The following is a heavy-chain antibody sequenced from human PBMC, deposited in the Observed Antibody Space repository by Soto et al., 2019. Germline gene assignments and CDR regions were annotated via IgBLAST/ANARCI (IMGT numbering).Heavy chain of an antibody. D-gene: IGHD6-13*01. V-gene: IGHV3-33*01. J-gene: IGHJ6*03. CDR1: GFTFSSYG. CDR3: ARDSSGSSSWSLHYYYYYYMDV. CDR2: IWYDGSNK. Sequence: PGGSLRLSCAASGFTFSSYGMHWVRQAPGKGLEWAAVIWYDGSNKYYAGSVKGRFTISRDNSKNTLYLQMNSLRAEDTAVYYCARDSSGSSSWSLHYYYYYYMDVWGKGTTVTVSS.